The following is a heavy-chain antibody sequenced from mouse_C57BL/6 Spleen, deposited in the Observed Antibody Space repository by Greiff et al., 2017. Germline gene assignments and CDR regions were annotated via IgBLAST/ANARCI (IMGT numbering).Heavy chain of an antibody. J-gene: IGHJ3*01. Sequence: VQLQQPGPELVKPGASVKLSCKASGYTFTSYRMHWVKQRPGQGLEWIGKFNPSNGGPNYNEKFKIKATLTVDKSSSTAYMQLSSLTSEDSAVYYCARVVAGVTWFSYWGPGTLVSVSA. V-gene: IGHV1-53*01. CDR3: ARVVAGVTWFSY. D-gene: IGHD1-1*02. CDR1: GYTFTSYR. CDR2: FNPSNGGP.